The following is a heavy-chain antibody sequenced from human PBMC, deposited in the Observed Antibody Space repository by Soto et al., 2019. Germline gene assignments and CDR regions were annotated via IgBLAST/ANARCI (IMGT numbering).Heavy chain of an antibody. CDR1: GYTFTSYA. CDR2: INAGNGNT. J-gene: IGHJ6*03. Sequence: ASVKVSCKASGYTFTSYAMHWVRQAPGQRLEWMGWINAGNGNTKYSQKFQGRVTITRDTSASTAYMELSSLRSKDTAVYYCARVPGLSRSIAAHEYYYYYMDVWGKGTTVTVSS. D-gene: IGHD6-6*01. V-gene: IGHV1-3*01. CDR3: ARVPGLSRSIAAHEYYYYYMDV.